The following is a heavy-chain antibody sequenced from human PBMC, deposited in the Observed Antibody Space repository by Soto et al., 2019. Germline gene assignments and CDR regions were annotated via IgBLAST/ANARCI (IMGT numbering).Heavy chain of an antibody. CDR1: GFIFRRYG. Sequence: QVQLVESGGGVVQPGRSLRLSCAASGFIFRRYGMHCVRQAPGKGLEWVAVLWYDGSNTNYADPVKGRFTISRDNAKDTLFLQMNSLRAEDTAVYYCASSGGWGQGTLVTVSS. CDR2: LWYDGSNT. J-gene: IGHJ4*02. CDR3: ASSGG. D-gene: IGHD1-26*01. V-gene: IGHV3-33*01.